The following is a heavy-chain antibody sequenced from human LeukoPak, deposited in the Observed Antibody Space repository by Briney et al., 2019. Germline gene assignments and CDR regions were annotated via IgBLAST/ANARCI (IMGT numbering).Heavy chain of an antibody. J-gene: IGHJ4*02. CDR1: GFTFSSYE. CDR2: ISSSGSTI. CDR3: AKEGLYGDRNGGFDY. D-gene: IGHD4-17*01. Sequence: AGGSLRLSCAASGFTFSSYEMNWVRQAPGKGLEWVSYISSSGSTIYYADSVKGRFTISRDNSKNTLYLQMNSLRAEDTAVYYCAKEGLYGDRNGGFDYWGQGTLVTVSS. V-gene: IGHV3-48*03.